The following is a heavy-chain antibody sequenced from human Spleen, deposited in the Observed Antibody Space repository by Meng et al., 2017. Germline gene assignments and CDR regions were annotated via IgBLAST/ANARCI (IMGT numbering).Heavy chain of an antibody. D-gene: IGHD5-24*01. V-gene: IGHV1-46*01. Sequence: ASVKVSCKASGYTFTSYYMHWVRQAPGQGLEWLGIINPTGGSPSYAQKFQGRVTMTRDTSMSTVYMQLISLRSEDTAVYFCARKEMGTITAFDYWGQGTLVTVSS. CDR2: INPTGGSP. J-gene: IGHJ4*02. CDR3: ARKEMGTITAFDY. CDR1: GYTFTSYY.